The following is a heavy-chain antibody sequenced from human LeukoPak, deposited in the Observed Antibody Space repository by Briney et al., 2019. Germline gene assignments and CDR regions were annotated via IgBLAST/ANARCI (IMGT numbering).Heavy chain of an antibody. CDR3: ARHYFDY. V-gene: IGHV3-7*01. Sequence: GGSLRLSCAASGFTFSDYWMSWVRQAPGKGLEWVANIKHDGSERYYVDSVKGRFTISRDNAKNSLSLQMNSLSAEDTAVYYCARHYFDYWGQGTLVTVSS. CDR1: GFTFSDYW. CDR2: IKHDGSER. J-gene: IGHJ4*02.